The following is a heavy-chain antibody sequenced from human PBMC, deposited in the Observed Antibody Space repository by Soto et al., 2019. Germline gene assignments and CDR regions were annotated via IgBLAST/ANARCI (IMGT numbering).Heavy chain of an antibody. CDR3: AKETHIVVVPAARYCSGGSCYSSYYYYMDV. V-gene: IGHV3-23*01. CDR2: ISGSGGST. D-gene: IGHD2-15*01. Sequence: GGSLRLSCAASGFTFSSYAMSWVRQAPGKGLEWVSAISGSGGSTYYADSVKGRFTISRDNSKNTLYLQMNSLRAEDTAVYYCAKETHIVVVPAARYCSGGSCYSSYYYYMDVWGKGTTVTVS. J-gene: IGHJ6*03. CDR1: GFTFSSYA.